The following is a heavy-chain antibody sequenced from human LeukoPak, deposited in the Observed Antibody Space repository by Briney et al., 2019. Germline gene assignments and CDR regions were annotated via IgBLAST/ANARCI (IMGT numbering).Heavy chain of an antibody. CDR2: INPNSGGT. Sequence: ASVKVSCKASGYTFTGYYMHWVRQAPGQGLEWMGWINPNSGGTNCAQKFQGRVTMTRDTSISTAYMELSGLRSDDTAVYYCARDLGSSSWYVNYFDYWGQGTLVTVSS. CDR3: ARDLGSSSWYVNYFDY. CDR1: GYTFTGYY. D-gene: IGHD6-13*01. V-gene: IGHV1-2*02. J-gene: IGHJ4*02.